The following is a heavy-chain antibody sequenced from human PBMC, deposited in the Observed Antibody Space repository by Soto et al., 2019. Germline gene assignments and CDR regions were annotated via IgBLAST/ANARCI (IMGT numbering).Heavy chain of an antibody. CDR1: GFTVDDYA. CDR2: ISWNSGSI. D-gene: IGHD3-3*01. Sequence: LRLSCAASGFTVDDYAMHWVRQAPGKGLEWVSGISWNSGSIGYADSVKGRFTISRDNAKNSLYLQMNSLRAEDTALYYCAKDIEPFLYGMDVWGQGTTVTV. V-gene: IGHV3-9*01. CDR3: AKDIEPFLYGMDV. J-gene: IGHJ6*02.